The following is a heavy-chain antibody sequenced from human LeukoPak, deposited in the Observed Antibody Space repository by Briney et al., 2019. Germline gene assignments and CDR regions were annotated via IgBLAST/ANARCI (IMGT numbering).Heavy chain of an antibody. CDR1: GGSISSGGYY. V-gene: IGHV4-31*03. D-gene: IGHD2-2*01. CDR2: IYYSGST. Sequence: PSETLSLTCTVSGGSISSGGYYWSWIRQHPGKGLEWIGYIYYSGSTYYNPSLKSRVTISVDTSKNQFSLKLSSVTAADTAVYYCARIGSSYCSCTSCYGRDWFDPWGQGTLVTVSS. CDR3: ARIGSSYCSCTSCYGRDWFDP. J-gene: IGHJ5*02.